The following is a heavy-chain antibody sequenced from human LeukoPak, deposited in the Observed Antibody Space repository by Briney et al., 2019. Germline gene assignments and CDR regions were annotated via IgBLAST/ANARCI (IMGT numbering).Heavy chain of an antibody. D-gene: IGHD3-10*01. Sequence: SETLSLTCTVSGYSISSGYYWGWIRQPPGKGLEWIGSIYHSGSTYYNPSLKSRVTISVDTSKNQFSLKLSSVTAADTAVYYCARADMVRGGNWFDPWGQGTLVTVSS. J-gene: IGHJ5*02. V-gene: IGHV4-38-2*02. CDR1: GYSISSGYY. CDR2: IYHSGST. CDR3: ARADMVRGGNWFDP.